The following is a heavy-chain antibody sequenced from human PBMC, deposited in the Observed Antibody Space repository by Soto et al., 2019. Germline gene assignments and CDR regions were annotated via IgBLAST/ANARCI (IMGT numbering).Heavy chain of an antibody. CDR3: ARGIYDFWSGYHYYYCGMDV. J-gene: IGHJ6*02. CDR1: GFTVSSNY. CDR2: IYSGGST. V-gene: IGHV3-53*02. Sequence: EVQLVETGGGLIQPGGSLRLSCAASGFTVSSNYMNWVRQAPGKGLEWVSVIYSGGSTYYADSVKGRFTISRDNSKNTLYLQMNSLRAEDTAVYYCARGIYDFWSGYHYYYCGMDVWGQGTTVTVSS. D-gene: IGHD3-3*01.